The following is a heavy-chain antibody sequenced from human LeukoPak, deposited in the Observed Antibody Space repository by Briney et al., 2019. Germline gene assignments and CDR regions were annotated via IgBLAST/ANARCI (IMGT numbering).Heavy chain of an antibody. CDR1: GFTFSNAW. V-gene: IGHV3-33*08. Sequence: GGSLRLSCAASGFTFSNAWMSWVRQAPGKGLEWVAVIWNNGNNRYADSVRGRFTISRDDSKSTLYLQMDSLRVDDTAVYFCARDSVGIPTDFDFWGQGTLVTVSS. D-gene: IGHD1-26*01. CDR2: IWNNGNNR. J-gene: IGHJ4*02. CDR3: ARDSVGIPTDFDF.